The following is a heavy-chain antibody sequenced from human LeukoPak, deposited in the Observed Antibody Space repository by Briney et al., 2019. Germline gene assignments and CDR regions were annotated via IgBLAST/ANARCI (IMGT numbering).Heavy chain of an antibody. Sequence: SETLSLTCAVYGGSFSGYYWSWIRQPPGKGLEWIGEINHSGSTNYNPSLKSRVTISVDTTKNQFSLKLSSVTAADSSVYYCARGRRFSDYWGQGNLVTVSA. V-gene: IGHV4-34*01. J-gene: IGHJ4*02. D-gene: IGHD3-3*01. CDR3: ARGRRFSDY. CDR1: GGSFSGYY. CDR2: INHSGST.